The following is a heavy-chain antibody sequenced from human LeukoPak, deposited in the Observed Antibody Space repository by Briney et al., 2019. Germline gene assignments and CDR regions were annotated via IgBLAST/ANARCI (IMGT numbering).Heavy chain of an antibody. CDR2: MTSSSGYV. J-gene: IGHJ4*02. CDR1: GFTISDYY. V-gene: IGHV3-11*06. D-gene: IGHD2-15*01. CDR3: ARVGIGSCSCGSCDYFDH. Sequence: GGSLRLSRAASGFTISDYYMNWIRQAPGKGLEWVSYMTSSSGYVNYADSVKGRFTISRDNTKNSLYLQMNSLRAEDTAVYYCARVGIGSCSCGSCDYFDHWRQGPLVTVSS.